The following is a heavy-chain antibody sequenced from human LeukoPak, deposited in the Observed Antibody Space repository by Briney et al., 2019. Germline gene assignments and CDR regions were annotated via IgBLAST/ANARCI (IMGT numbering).Heavy chain of an antibody. V-gene: IGHV3-21*01. CDR3: ARNYYYYYMDV. J-gene: IGHJ6*03. CDR2: MSSDSYI. CDR1: GFTFNSYN. Sequence: GGSLRLSCAASGFTFNSYNVNWVRQAPGKGLEWVSSMSSDSYIYYADSVKGRFTISRDNAKNSLYLQMNSLRAEDTAVYYCARNYYYYYMDVWGKGTTVTVSS.